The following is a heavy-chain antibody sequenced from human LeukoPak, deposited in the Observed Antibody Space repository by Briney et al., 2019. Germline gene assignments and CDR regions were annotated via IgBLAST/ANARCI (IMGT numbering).Heavy chain of an antibody. Sequence: SETLSLTCAVYGGSFSGYYWSWIRQPPGKGLEWIGEINHSGSTNYNPSLKSRVTTSVDTSKNQFSLKLSSVTAADTAVYYCARHIAVAGPFDYWGQGTLVTVSS. CDR3: ARHIAVAGPFDY. CDR1: GGSFSGYY. V-gene: IGHV4-34*01. D-gene: IGHD6-19*01. J-gene: IGHJ4*02. CDR2: INHSGST.